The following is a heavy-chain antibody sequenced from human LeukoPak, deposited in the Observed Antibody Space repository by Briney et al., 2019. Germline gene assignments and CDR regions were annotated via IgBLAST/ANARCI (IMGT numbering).Heavy chain of an antibody. CDR1: GGSISSSSHY. CDR2: IYYSGST. Sequence: PSETLSLTCTVSGGSISSSSHYWGWIRQPPGKGLEWIGSIYYSGSTQYNPSLKSRVTISVDTSKNQFSLKLRSVTAADTAVYYCARSPYYGGNVYYFDYWGQGTLVTVSS. V-gene: IGHV4-39*01. D-gene: IGHD4-23*01. CDR3: ARSPYYGGNVYYFDY. J-gene: IGHJ4*02.